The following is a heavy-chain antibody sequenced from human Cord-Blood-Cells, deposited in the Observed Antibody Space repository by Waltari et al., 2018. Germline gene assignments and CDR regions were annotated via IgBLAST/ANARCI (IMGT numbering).Heavy chain of an antibody. J-gene: IGHJ5*02. V-gene: IGHV4-39*01. CDR2: IYYSGST. Sequence: QLQLQESGPGLVKPSETLSLTCTVSGGPISISSYYWGWIRQPPGKGLEWIGSIYYSGSTYYNPSLKSRVTISVDTSKNQFSLKLSSVTAADTAVYYCARTIRYCTNGVCYMEWFDPWGQGTLVTVSS. CDR1: GGPISISSYY. D-gene: IGHD2-8*01. CDR3: ARTIRYCTNGVCYMEWFDP.